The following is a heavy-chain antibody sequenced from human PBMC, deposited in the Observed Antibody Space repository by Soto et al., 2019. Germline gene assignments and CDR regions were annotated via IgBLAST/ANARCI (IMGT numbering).Heavy chain of an antibody. D-gene: IGHD2-8*01. CDR3: TRALYPGVWPPFDY. Sequence: GGSLRLSCTASGFTFGDYAMSWFRQAPGKGLEWVGFIRSKAYGGTTEYAASVKGRFTISRDDSKSIAYLQMNSLKTEDTAVYYCTRALYPGVWPPFDYWGQGTLVTVSS. CDR1: GFTFGDYA. CDR2: IRSKAYGGTT. J-gene: IGHJ4*02. V-gene: IGHV3-49*03.